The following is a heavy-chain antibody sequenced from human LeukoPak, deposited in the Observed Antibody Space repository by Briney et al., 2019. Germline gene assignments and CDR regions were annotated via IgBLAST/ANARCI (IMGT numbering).Heavy chain of an antibody. Sequence: ASVKVSCKASGGTFSSYAISWVRQAPGQGLEWMGRIIPILGIANYAQKFQGRVTITADKPTSTAYMELSSLRSEDTAVYYCARGVGATTDGAFDIWGQGTMVTVSS. J-gene: IGHJ3*02. D-gene: IGHD1-26*01. CDR2: IIPILGIA. V-gene: IGHV1-69*04. CDR3: ARGVGATTDGAFDI. CDR1: GGTFSSYA.